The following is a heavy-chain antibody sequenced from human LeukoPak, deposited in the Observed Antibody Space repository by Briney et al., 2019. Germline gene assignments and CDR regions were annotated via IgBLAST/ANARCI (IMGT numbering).Heavy chain of an antibody. CDR2: ISTSGTIE. Sequence: GGSLRLSCAASGFTFSNYEMNWARQAPGKGLEWLSYISTSGTIEYYADSVKGRFTISRDHARNSLYLQMNSLRAEDTAVYYCARGLGNFDYWGQGTLVTVSS. CDR3: ARGLGNFDY. J-gene: IGHJ4*02. CDR1: GFTFSNYE. V-gene: IGHV3-48*03. D-gene: IGHD1-26*01.